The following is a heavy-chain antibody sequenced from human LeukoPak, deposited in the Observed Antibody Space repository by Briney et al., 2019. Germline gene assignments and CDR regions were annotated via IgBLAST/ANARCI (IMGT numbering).Heavy chain of an antibody. CDR1: GGSISSSSYY. V-gene: IGHV4-39*01. Sequence: SETLSLTCTVSGGSISSSSYYWGWIRQPPGKGLEWIGSIYYSGSTYYNPSLKSRVTISVDTSKNQFSLKLSSVTAADTDVYYCARRAETDYDFWADWFDPWGQGTLVTVSS. CDR3: ARRAETDYDFWADWFDP. D-gene: IGHD3-3*01. J-gene: IGHJ5*02. CDR2: IYYSGST.